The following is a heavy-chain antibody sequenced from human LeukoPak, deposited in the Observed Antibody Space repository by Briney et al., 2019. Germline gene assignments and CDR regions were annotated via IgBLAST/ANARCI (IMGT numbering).Heavy chain of an antibody. CDR2: INPDTGAT. CDR1: GYTFTTYG. CDR3: ARGIASVGDPDDLMWFGP. Sequence: ASVRVSCKASGYTFTTYGIIWVRQAPGQGPEWMGWINPDTGATHYSQKFQGRVTMTRDTSISTAYMELTSLRSDDTAVYYCARGIASVGDPDDLMWFGPWGQGTLATVSS. V-gene: IGHV1-2*02. D-gene: IGHD1-26*01. J-gene: IGHJ5*02.